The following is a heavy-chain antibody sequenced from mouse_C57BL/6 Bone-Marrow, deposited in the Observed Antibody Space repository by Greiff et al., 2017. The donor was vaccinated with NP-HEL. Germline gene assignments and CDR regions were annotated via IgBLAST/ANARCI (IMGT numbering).Heavy chain of an antibody. CDR3: TGPTGIAY. CDR2: IRLKSDNYAT. Sequence: VQLKQSGGGLVQPGGSMKLSCVASGFTFSNYWMNWVRQSPEKGLEWVAQIRLKSDNYATHYAESVKGRFTISRDDSKSSVYLQMNNLRAEDTGIYYCTGPTGIAYWGQGTLVTVSA. J-gene: IGHJ3*01. D-gene: IGHD2-10*01. V-gene: IGHV6-3*01. CDR1: GFTFSNYW.